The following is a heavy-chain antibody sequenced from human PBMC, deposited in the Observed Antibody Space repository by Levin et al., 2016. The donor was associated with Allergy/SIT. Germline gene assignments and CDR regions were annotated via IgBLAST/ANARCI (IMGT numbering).Heavy chain of an antibody. V-gene: IGHV3-48*02. D-gene: IGHD3-22*01. CDR2: ISSSSTI. CDR3: ARAQSIGFAFDI. Sequence: WIRQPPGKGLEWVSYISSSSTIYYADSVKGRFTISRDNAKNSLYLQMNSLRDEDTAVYYCARAQSIGFAFDIWGQGTMVTVSS. J-gene: IGHJ3*02.